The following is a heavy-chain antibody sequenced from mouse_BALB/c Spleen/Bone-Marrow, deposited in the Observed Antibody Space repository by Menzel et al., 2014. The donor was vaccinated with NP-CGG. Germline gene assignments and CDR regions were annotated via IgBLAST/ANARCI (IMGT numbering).Heavy chain of an antibody. CDR1: GSNIKDTY. Sequence: EVKLMESGAELVKPGASVKLSCTASGSNIKDTYMHWVKQRPEQGLEWIGRIDPANGNTKYDPKFQGKATITADTSSNTAYLQLSSLTSEDTAVYYCAYGSSYDYFDYWGQGTTLTVSS. D-gene: IGHD1-1*01. J-gene: IGHJ2*01. CDR3: AYGSSYDYFDY. CDR2: IDPANGNT. V-gene: IGHV14-3*02.